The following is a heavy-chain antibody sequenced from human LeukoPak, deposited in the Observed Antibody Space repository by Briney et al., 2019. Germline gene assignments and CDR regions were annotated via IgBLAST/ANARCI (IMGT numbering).Heavy chain of an antibody. CDR2: INGSGGST. Sequence: GGSLRLSCAAYGFTFSSYAMSWVRQAPGKGLEWVSAINGSGGSTSYADSVKGRFTISRDNSKNTLYLQMNSLRAEDTAVYYCATPTPTTFYYDSSGYYPTYYFDYWGQGTLVTVSS. CDR1: GFTFSSYA. D-gene: IGHD3-22*01. CDR3: ATPTPTTFYYDSSGYYPTYYFDY. V-gene: IGHV3-23*01. J-gene: IGHJ4*02.